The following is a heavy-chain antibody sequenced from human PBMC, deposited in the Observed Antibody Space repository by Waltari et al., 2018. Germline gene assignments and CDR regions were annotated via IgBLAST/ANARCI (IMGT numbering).Heavy chain of an antibody. CDR1: GFTFISYA. D-gene: IGHD2-2*01. Sequence: EVQLLESGGGLVQPGESLRLSCAASGFTFISYAMSWVRQGPGKGLVWVCIISGPGLTTYYADSVNGRFSISRYNSRSTLYLQINSLRGDDTAVYYCAKVGGVAAAEFQFDFWGRGTLVTVSS. CDR3: AKVGGVAAAEFQFDF. J-gene: IGHJ4*02. V-gene: IGHV3-23*01. CDR2: ISGPGLTT.